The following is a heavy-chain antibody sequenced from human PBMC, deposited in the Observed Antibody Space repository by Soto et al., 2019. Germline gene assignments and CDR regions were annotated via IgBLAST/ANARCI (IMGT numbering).Heavy chain of an antibody. CDR3: ARGVAGPLHWFDP. Sequence: ASVKVSCKASGFTFTSYAMHWVRQAPGQRLEWMGWINAGNGNTKYSQKFQGRVTITRDTSASTAYMELSSLRSEDTAVYYCARGVAGPLHWFDPWGQGTLVTVS. CDR1: GFTFTSYA. V-gene: IGHV1-3*01. J-gene: IGHJ5*02. D-gene: IGHD6-19*01. CDR2: INAGNGNT.